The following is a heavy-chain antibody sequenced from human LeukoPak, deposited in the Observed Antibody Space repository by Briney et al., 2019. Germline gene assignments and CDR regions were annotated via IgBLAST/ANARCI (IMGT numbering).Heavy chain of an antibody. CDR3: ARVPHYYDSSGYCDY. CDR1: GYTFTSYY. V-gene: IGHV1-46*01. CDR2: INPSGGST. J-gene: IGHJ4*02. Sequence: ASVKVSCKASGYTFTSYYMHWVRQAPGQGLEWMGIINPSGGSTSYAQKFQGRVTMTRDTSTSTVYMELSSLRSEDTAVYYCARVPHYYDSSGYCDYWGQGTLVTVSS. D-gene: IGHD3-22*01.